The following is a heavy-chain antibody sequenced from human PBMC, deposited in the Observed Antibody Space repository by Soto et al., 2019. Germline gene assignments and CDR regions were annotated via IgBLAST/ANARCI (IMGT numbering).Heavy chain of an antibody. CDR1: GYTFTVYY. D-gene: IGHD4-17*01. J-gene: IGHJ4*02. Sequence: ASVKVSCKASGYTFTVYYMHWVLQAPGQGLEWMGWINPNSGGTNYAQKFQGWVTMTRDTSISTAYMELSRLRSDDTAVYYCARAGSTVTTEFHYFYHWGQGTPVPVSS. CDR3: ARAGSTVTTEFHYFYH. V-gene: IGHV1-2*04. CDR2: INPNSGGT.